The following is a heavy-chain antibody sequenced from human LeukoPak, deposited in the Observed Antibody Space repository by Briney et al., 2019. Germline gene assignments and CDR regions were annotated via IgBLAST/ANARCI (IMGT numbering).Heavy chain of an antibody. J-gene: IGHJ4*02. CDR1: GGTFSSYA. V-gene: IGHV1-69*06. CDR3: ATSPFIVVVTAIPYYFDY. Sequence: ASVKVSCKASGGTFSSYAISWVRQAPGQGLEWMGGIIPIFGTANYAQKFQGGVTITADKSTSTAYMELSSLRSEDTAVYYCATSPFIVVVTAIPYYFDYWGQGTLVTVSS. D-gene: IGHD2-21*02. CDR2: IIPIFGTA.